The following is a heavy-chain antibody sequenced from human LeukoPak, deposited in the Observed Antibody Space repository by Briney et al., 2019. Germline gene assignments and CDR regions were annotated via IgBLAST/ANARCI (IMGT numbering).Heavy chain of an antibody. CDR2: IKQDGSEK. J-gene: IGHJ6*03. CDR3: ARGGIAAADPYYNYYYMDV. CDR1: GFTFSSYW. Sequence: PGGSLRLSCAASGFTFSSYWMSWVRQAPGKGLEWVANIKQDGSEKYYVDSVKGRFTISRDNAKNSLYLQMNSLRAEDTAVYYCARGGIAAADPYYNYYYMDVWGKGTTVTVSS. V-gene: IGHV3-7*01. D-gene: IGHD6-13*01.